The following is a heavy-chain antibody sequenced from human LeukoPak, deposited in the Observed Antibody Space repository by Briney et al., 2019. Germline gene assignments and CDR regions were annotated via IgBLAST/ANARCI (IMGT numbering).Heavy chain of an antibody. CDR2: VNSDGSST. CDR1: GFTFSSYW. Sequence: PGGSLRLSCVASGFTFSSYWMHWVCQAPGKGLVWVSRVNSDGSSTNYAASVKGRFTISRDNAKNTLYLQMNSLRAEDTAVNYCARAGRQCSSTSCYVYYYGMDVWGQGTTVTVSS. J-gene: IGHJ6*02. CDR3: ARAGRQCSSTSCYVYYYGMDV. V-gene: IGHV3-74*01. D-gene: IGHD2-2*01.